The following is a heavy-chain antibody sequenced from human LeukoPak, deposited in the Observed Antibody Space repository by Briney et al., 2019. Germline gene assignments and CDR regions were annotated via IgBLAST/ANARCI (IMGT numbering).Heavy chain of an antibody. CDR2: ISAYNGNT. Sequence: ASVKVSCKASGYTFTSYGISWVRQAPGQGLEWMGWISAYNGNTNYAQKLQGRVTMTTDTSTSTAYMELRSLRSDDTAVYYCARVELGFSGWAYVSSEYFQHWGQGTLVTVSS. CDR1: GYTFTSYG. V-gene: IGHV1-18*01. J-gene: IGHJ1*01. D-gene: IGHD6-19*01. CDR3: ARVELGFSGWAYVSSEYFQH.